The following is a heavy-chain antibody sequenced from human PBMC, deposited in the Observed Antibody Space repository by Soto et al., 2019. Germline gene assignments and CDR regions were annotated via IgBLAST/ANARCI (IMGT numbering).Heavy chain of an antibody. Sequence: QVHLVESGGGVVQPGRSLRLSCAASGFTFSNYGMHWVRQAPGKGLEWVSYVWYDGTNSHYAGSVRGRFTISRDNSKNMLFLEMTHLTAEDTAVYYCARDDGSGPHYWGQGTLVTVSS. CDR2: VWYDGTNS. D-gene: IGHD3-10*01. J-gene: IGHJ4*02. CDR3: ARDDGSGPHY. V-gene: IGHV3-33*01. CDR1: GFTFSNYG.